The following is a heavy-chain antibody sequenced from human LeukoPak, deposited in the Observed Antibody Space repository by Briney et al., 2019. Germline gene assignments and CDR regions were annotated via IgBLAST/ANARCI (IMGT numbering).Heavy chain of an antibody. CDR1: GFTFSNYN. CDR2: ITSTSSYI. J-gene: IGHJ4*02. Sequence: GGSLRLSCAASGFTFSNYNMNWVRQAPGKGLEWVSSITSTSSYIYYADSLKGRFTISRDNAKKSLYLQMNSLRVEDTAVYYCARHVGPFDYWGQGTLVTVSS. V-gene: IGHV3-21*01. CDR3: ARHVGPFDY.